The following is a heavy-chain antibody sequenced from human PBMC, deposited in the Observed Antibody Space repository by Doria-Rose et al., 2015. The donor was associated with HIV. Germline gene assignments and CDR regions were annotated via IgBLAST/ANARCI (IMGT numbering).Heavy chain of an antibody. CDR3: ARIKSSRWYHKYYFDF. CDR1: GVSLSSPGMG. CDR2: LFSDDER. Sequence: QITLKESGPVLVKPTETLTLTCTVSGVSLSSPGMGVSWIRQPPGKALEWLANLFSDDERSYKTPLKSRLTISRGTSKSQVVLTMTDMDPVDTATYYCARIKSSRWYHKYYFDFWGQGTLVIVSA. J-gene: IGHJ4*02. V-gene: IGHV2-26*01. D-gene: IGHD6-13*01.